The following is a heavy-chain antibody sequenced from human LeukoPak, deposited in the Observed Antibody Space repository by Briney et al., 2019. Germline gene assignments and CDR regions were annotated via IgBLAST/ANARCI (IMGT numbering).Heavy chain of an antibody. Sequence: PGGSLRLSCAASGFTFSGSAMHWVRQASGKGLEWVGRIRSKANSYATAYAASVKGGFTISRDDSKNTAYLQMNSLKTEDTAVYYCTTDLDRSPFDYWGQGTLVTVSS. CDR2: IRSKANSYAT. D-gene: IGHD3-22*01. V-gene: IGHV3-73*01. CDR1: GFTFSGSA. CDR3: TTDLDRSPFDY. J-gene: IGHJ4*02.